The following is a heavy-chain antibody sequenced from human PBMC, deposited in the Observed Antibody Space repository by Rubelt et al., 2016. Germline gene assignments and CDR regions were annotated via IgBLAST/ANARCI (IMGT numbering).Heavy chain of an antibody. CDR2: IDYSGST. CDR3: ARHAFIVTTGSFWDY. D-gene: IGHD4-17*01. CDR1: GDSISSNSFY. J-gene: IGHJ4*02. V-gene: IGHV4-39*01. Sequence: QLQLQESGPGLVQPLETLSLTCTISGDSISSNSFYWGWIRQPPGKGLEWIGSIDYSGSTYSNPSLRSRVTMSVDTSKNQFSLKLSSGTAADTAVYYCARHAFIVTTGSFWDYWGQGTLITVSS.